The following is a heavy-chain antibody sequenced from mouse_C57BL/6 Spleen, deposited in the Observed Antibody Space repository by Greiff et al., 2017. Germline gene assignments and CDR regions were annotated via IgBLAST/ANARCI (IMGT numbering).Heavy chain of an antibody. CDR2: IYPGSGST. J-gene: IGHJ4*01. V-gene: IGHV1-55*01. CDR1: GYTFTSYW. Sequence: VQRVESGAELVKPGASVKMSCKASGYTFTSYWITWVKQRPGPGLEWIGDIYPGSGSTNYNEKFKSKATLTVDTSSSTAYMQLSSLTSEDSAVYYCARGGNYDYAMDYWGQGTSVTVSS. D-gene: IGHD1-1*02. CDR3: ARGGNYDYAMDY.